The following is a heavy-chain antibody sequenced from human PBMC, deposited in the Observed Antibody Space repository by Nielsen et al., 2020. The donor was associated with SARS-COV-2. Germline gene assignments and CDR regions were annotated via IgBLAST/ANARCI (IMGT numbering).Heavy chain of an antibody. Sequence: GGSLRLSCAASGFTFSSYGMHWVRQAPGKGLEWVAVISYDGSNKYYADSVKGRFTISRDNSKNTLYLQMNSLRAEDTAVYYCAKDVDRYYYDSSGYLDWGQGTLVTVSS. J-gene: IGHJ4*02. CDR2: ISYDGSNK. D-gene: IGHD3-22*01. CDR1: GFTFSSYG. V-gene: IGHV3-30*18. CDR3: AKDVDRYYYDSSGYLD.